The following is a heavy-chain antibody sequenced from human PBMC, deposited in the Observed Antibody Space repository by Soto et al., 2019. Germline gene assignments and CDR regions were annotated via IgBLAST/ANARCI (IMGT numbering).Heavy chain of an antibody. Sequence: QVQLVESGGGVVQPGTSLRLSCAASGFTFNNYGMDWVRQAPGKGLEWVAAISYDGSRKDHADSVKGRFTISRDKSDNTLSLQRNSLRPEDTAVYYCAKAVAPGNMITFGGVEVPNIDQWRQGTLLTVSS. CDR2: ISYDGSRK. D-gene: IGHD3-16*01. CDR3: AKAVAPGNMITFGGVEVPNIDQ. CDR1: GFTFNNYG. V-gene: IGHV3-30*18. J-gene: IGHJ4*02.